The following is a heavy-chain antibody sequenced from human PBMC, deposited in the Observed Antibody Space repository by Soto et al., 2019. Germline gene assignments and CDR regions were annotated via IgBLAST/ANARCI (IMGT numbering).Heavy chain of an antibody. CDR3: AKNQWELLH. CDR1: GFTFSNYG. V-gene: IGHV3-23*01. Sequence: EVQLLESGGGLVQPGGSLRLSCGASGFTFSNYGMSWVRQAPGKGLEWVSSITASSGATYYPDSVKGRFTISRDSSQNTLYLRMNSLRVDDTAIYFCAKNQWELLHWGRGTLVTVSS. J-gene: IGHJ4*02. CDR2: ITASSGAT. D-gene: IGHD1-26*01.